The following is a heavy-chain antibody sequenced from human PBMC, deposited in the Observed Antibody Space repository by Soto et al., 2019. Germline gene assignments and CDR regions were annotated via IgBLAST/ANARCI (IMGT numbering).Heavy chain of an antibody. D-gene: IGHD3-3*02. CDR3: ARHSLALRKNNWFDP. CDR2: IFYLGSS. CDR1: GDSIISSDFY. J-gene: IGHJ5*02. Sequence: SGTLSLTCTVSGDSIISSDFYWGWVRQSPGKGLEWIGSIFYLGSSYYNPSLKSRVTMSVDTSKNQFSLRLRSVTAADTALYFCARHSLALRKNNWFDPWGQGIMVTVSS. V-gene: IGHV4-39*01.